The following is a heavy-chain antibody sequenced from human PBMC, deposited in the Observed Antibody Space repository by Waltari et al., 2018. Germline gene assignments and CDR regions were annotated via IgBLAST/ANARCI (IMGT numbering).Heavy chain of an antibody. Sequence: EVQLVESGGGLLQPGGSLRLSCAASGFTFSHYWMHWVRPPPGKGLVWVSRINPDGGSTSYAASVKGRFTISRDNAKNTLYMQMNSLRAEDTAVYYCTTDLTGYSGYWGQGTLVTVSS. D-gene: IGHD3-9*01. J-gene: IGHJ4*02. CDR1: GFTFSHYW. V-gene: IGHV3-74*01. CDR3: TTDLTGYSGY. CDR2: INPDGGST.